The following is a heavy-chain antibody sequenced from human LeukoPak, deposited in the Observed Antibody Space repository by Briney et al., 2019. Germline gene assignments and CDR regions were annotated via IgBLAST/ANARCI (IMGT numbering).Heavy chain of an antibody. CDR3: ARALLEYSSSWLDY. V-gene: IGHV4-39*07. J-gene: IGHJ4*02. Sequence: SETLSLTCTVSGGSISSSSYYWGWIRQPPGKGLEWIGSIYYSGSTNYNPSLKSRVTISVDTSKNQFSLKLSSVTAADTAVYYCARALLEYSSSWLDYWGQGTLVTVSS. D-gene: IGHD6-13*01. CDR2: IYYSGST. CDR1: GGSISSSSYY.